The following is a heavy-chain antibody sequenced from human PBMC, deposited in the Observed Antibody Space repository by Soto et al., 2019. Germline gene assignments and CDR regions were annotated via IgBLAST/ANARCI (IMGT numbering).Heavy chain of an antibody. J-gene: IGHJ5*02. Sequence: PSETLSLTCTVSSGSMSDGSFYWGWIRQPPGKGLEWIGYMYHSGSTYYNPSLNSRVTISIDKSKNDFSLKLSSVTAADTAVYYCARNGDCSSSRCNVGWFDPWGRGTLVTVSS. CDR1: SGSMSDGSFY. CDR3: ARNGDCSSSRCNVGWFDP. CDR2: MYHSGST. D-gene: IGHD2-2*01. V-gene: IGHV4-39*07.